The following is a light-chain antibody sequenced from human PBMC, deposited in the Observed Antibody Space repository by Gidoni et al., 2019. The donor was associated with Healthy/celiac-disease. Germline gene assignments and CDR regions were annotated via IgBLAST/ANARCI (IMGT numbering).Light chain of an antibody. CDR2: GAS. CDR3: QQFGSSPPMYT. V-gene: IGKV3-20*01. J-gene: IGKJ2*01. CDR1: QRFSSSY. Sequence: EMVWTQYPGTLSLAPGERATLSCRASQRFSSSYLDWYQQKPGQAPRPLIYGASSRTTGIPDRFSGSGSGTDFTLTISILEPEDFAVYYCQQFGSSPPMYTFGQGTKLEIK.